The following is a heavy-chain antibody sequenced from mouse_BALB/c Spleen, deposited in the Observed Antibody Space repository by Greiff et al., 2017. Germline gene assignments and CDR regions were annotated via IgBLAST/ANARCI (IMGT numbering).Heavy chain of an antibody. V-gene: IGHV2-2*02. Sequence: QVQLKESGPGLVQPSQTLSITCTVSGFSLTSYGVHWVRQSPGKGLEWLGVIWSGGSTDYNAAFISRLSISKDNSKSQVFFKMNSLQANDTARYYGARKPIYAMDYWGQGTSVTVSS. CDR3: ARKPIYAMDY. CDR1: GFSLTSYG. CDR2: IWSGGST. J-gene: IGHJ4*01.